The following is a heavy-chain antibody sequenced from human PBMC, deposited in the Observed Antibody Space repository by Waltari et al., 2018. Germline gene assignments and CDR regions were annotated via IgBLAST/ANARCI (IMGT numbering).Heavy chain of an antibody. Sequence: QVQLVQSGAEVKKPGASVKVSCKVSGYTLTELSMPWVRQAPGNGLEWMGGFDPEDGETIYAQKFQGRVTMTEDTSTDTAYMELSSLRSEDTAVYYCATTRGIEGLWLVRNYFDYWGQGTLVTVSS. V-gene: IGHV1-24*01. D-gene: IGHD6-19*01. CDR1: GYTLTELS. CDR2: FDPEDGET. J-gene: IGHJ4*02. CDR3: ATTRGIEGLWLVRNYFDY.